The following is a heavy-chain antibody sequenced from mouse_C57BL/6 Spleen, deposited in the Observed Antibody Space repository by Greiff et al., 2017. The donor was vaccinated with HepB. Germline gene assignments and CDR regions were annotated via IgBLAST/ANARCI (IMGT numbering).Heavy chain of an antibody. J-gene: IGHJ1*03. Sequence: VKLQQPGAELVKPGASVKMSCKASGYTFTSYWITWVKQRPGQGLEWIGDIYPGSGSTNYNEKFKSKATLTVDTSSSTAYMQLSSLTSEDSAVYYCAYGFHWYFDVWGTGTTVTVSS. CDR1: GYTFTSYW. CDR2: IYPGSGST. D-gene: IGHD2-10*02. V-gene: IGHV1-55*01. CDR3: AYGFHWYFDV.